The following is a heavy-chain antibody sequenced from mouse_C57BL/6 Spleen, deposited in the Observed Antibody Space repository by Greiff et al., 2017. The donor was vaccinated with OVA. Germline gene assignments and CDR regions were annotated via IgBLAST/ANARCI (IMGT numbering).Heavy chain of an antibody. CDR3: ASPSTGYFDY. Sequence: VQLHQSGAELARPGSSVKMSCKASGYTFTSYTMHWVKQRPGQGLEWIGYINPSSGYNKYTQKFKDKATLTADKSSSTAYRQLSIRTSEYAAVYYCASPSTGYFDYWGQGTTLTVSS. J-gene: IGHJ2*01. D-gene: IGHD4-1*02. V-gene: IGHV1-4*01. CDR1: GYTFTSYT. CDR2: INPSSGYN.